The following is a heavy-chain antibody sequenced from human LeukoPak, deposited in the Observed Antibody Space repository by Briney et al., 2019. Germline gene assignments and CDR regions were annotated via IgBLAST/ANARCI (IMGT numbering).Heavy chain of an antibody. D-gene: IGHD3-16*01. V-gene: IGHV4-39*01. CDR1: GGSISTTSYY. CDR2: IYYSGST. CDR3: ARRGTPNAFDL. J-gene: IGHJ3*01. Sequence: SETLSLTCTVSGGSISTTSYYWGWIRQPPGKGLEWIGSIYYSGSTYYNPSLKSRVTISVDTSKNQFSLKLSSVTAADTAVYYCARRGTPNAFDLWGQGTMVTVSS.